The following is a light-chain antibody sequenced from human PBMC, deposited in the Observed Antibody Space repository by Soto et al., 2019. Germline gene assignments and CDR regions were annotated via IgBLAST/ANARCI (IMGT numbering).Light chain of an antibody. CDR2: GAS. CDR1: QSIDTIS. V-gene: IGKV3-20*01. J-gene: IGKJ4*01. CDR3: QHYDTSLST. Sequence: DIVLTQSPGTLSLSPGERATLSCRASQSIDTISLAWYQQKPGQAPRLLIYGASTRSTGIPDRFGGSGSGTDFTLIISRLEPEDFAVYYCQHYDTSLSTFGGGTTVDI.